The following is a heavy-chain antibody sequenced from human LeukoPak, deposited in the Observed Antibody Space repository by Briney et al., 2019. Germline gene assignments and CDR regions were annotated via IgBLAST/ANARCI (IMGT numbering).Heavy chain of an antibody. J-gene: IGHJ3*01. CDR2: INPTRGAT. V-gene: IGHV1-46*01. Sequence: GASVKVSCKASGYIFTTYYVHWVRQAPGKTFEWMGVINPTRGATTYARKFQGIVTMTSDTSTSTVYMVLSSLGFDDMAFYYCTRGPTDYGDYGSPFDVWGQGTMVTVSS. D-gene: IGHD4-17*01. CDR3: TRGPTDYGDYGSPFDV. CDR1: GYIFTTYY.